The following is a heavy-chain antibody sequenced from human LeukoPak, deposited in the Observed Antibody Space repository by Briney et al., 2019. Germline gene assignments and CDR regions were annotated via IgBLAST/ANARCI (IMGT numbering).Heavy chain of an antibody. CDR3: ARRRAVTGDHFDY. CDR1: GGSISSSSYY. V-gene: IGHV4-39*01. CDR2: IYYSGST. J-gene: IGHJ4*02. D-gene: IGHD7-27*01. Sequence: SETLSLTCTVSGGSISSSSYYWGWIRQPPGKGLEWIGSIYYSGSTYYNPSLKSRVTISVDTSKNQFSLKLSSVTAADTAVYYCARRRAVTGDHFDYCGQGTLVTVYS.